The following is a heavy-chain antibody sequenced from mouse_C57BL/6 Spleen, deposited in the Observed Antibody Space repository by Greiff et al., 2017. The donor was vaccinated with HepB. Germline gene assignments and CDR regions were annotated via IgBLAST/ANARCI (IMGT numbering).Heavy chain of an antibody. V-gene: IGHV1-15*01. D-gene: IGHD4-1*01. CDR3: TRGLGRNY. CDR2: IDPETGGT. CDR1: GYTFTDYE. Sequence: QVQLKQSGAELVRPGASVTLSCKASGYTFTDYEMHWVKQTPVHGLEWIGAIDPETGGTAYNQKFKGKAILTADKSSSTAYMELRGLTSEDSAVYYCTRGLGRNYWGQGTTLTVSS. J-gene: IGHJ2*01.